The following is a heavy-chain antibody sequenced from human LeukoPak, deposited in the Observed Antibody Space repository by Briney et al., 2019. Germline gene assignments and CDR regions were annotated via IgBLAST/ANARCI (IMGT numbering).Heavy chain of an antibody. CDR1: GFTFDDYT. J-gene: IGHJ4*02. D-gene: IGHD3-10*01. CDR2: ISWDGGST. CDR3: AKAYYGSGSYLRY. V-gene: IGHV3-43*01. Sequence: GGSLRLSCAASGFTFDDYTMHWVRQAPGKGLEWVSLISWDGGSTYYADSVKGRSTISRDNSKNSLYLQMNSLRTEDTALYYCAKAYYGSGSYLRYWGQGTLVTVSS.